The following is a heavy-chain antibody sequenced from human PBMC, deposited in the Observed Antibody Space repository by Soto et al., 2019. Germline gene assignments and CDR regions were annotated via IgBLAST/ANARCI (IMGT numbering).Heavy chain of an antibody. J-gene: IGHJ4*02. CDR1: GFTFSSYA. D-gene: IGHD6-6*01. Sequence: GGSLRLSCAASGFTFSSYAMSWVRQAPGKGLEWVSAISGSGGSTYYADSVKGRFTISRDNSKNTLYLQMNSLRAEDTAVYYCAKVPRGIAARPNYFDYWGQGTLVTVSS. CDR2: ISGSGGST. CDR3: AKVPRGIAARPNYFDY. V-gene: IGHV3-23*01.